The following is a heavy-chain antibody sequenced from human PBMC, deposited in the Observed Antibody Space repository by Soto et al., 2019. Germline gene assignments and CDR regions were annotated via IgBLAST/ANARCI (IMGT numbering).Heavy chain of an antibody. D-gene: IGHD1-26*01. J-gene: IGHJ4*02. Sequence: QLQLQESGSGLVKPSQTLSLTCAVSGGSISSGGYSWSWIRQPPGKGLEWIGYIYHSGRNYYNPSLKSRVTITVDRSKNQFSLKLSSVTAADTAVYYCARGSTEDYFDYWGQGTLVTVSS. CDR2: IYHSGRN. CDR3: ARGSTEDYFDY. CDR1: GGSISSGGYS. V-gene: IGHV4-30-2*01.